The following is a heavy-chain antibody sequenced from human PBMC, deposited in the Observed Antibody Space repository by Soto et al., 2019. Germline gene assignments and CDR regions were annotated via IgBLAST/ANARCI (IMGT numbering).Heavy chain of an antibody. V-gene: IGHV1-18*01. CDR2: ISAYNGNT. CDR3: ARVVIGYYYYYYMDV. D-gene: IGHD3-16*02. CDR1: GYTFTSYG. Sequence: GASVKVSCTASGYTFTSYGISWVRQAPGQGLEWMGWISAYNGNTNYAQKLQGRVTMTTDTSTSTAYMELRSLRSDDTAVYYCARVVIGYYYYYYMDVWGKGTTVTVSS. J-gene: IGHJ6*03.